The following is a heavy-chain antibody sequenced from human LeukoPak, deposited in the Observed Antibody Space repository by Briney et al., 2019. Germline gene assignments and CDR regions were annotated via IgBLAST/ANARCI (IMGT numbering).Heavy chain of an antibody. V-gene: IGHV3-48*03. CDR2: ISSSCSTI. CDR3: ARAIMITFGGVIANRNDAFDI. CDR1: GFTFSSYE. D-gene: IGHD3-16*02. Sequence: PGGSLRLSCAASGFTFSSYEMNWVRQAPGEGLEWVSYISSSCSTIYYADSVKGRFTISRDNAKNSLYLQMNSLRAEDTAVYYCARAIMITFGGVIANRNDAFDIWGQGTMVTVSS. J-gene: IGHJ3*02.